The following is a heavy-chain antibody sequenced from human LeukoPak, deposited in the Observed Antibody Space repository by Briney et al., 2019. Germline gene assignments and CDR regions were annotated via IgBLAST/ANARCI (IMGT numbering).Heavy chain of an antibody. D-gene: IGHD6-19*01. CDR3: AREGIAVAGTSMDY. CDR1: GFTASCNY. V-gene: IGHV3-53*01. Sequence: PGGSLRPSCAASGFTASCNYMSWVRQAPGKGLEWVSVIYSGGSTYYADSVKGRFTISRDNSKNTLYLQMNSLRAEDTAVYYCAREGIAVAGTSMDYWGQGTLVTVSS. J-gene: IGHJ4*02. CDR2: IYSGGST.